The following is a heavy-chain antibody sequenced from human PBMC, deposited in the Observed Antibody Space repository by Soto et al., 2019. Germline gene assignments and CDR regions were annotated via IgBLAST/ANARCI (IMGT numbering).Heavy chain of an antibody. J-gene: IGHJ6*02. V-gene: IGHV3-30*04. CDR2: ISYDGSNK. D-gene: IGHD3-10*01. CDR3: ASDYGSGSYDGYYGMDV. CDR1: GFTLSSYA. Sequence: PVGSLRLSCAASGFTLSSYAMHWVRQAPGKGLEWVAVISYDGSNKYYADSVKGRFTISRDNSKNTLYLQMNSLRAEDTAVYYCASDYGSGSYDGYYGMDVWGQGTTVTVSS.